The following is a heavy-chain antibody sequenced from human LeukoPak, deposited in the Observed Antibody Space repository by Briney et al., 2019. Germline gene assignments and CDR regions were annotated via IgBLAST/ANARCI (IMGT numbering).Heavy chain of an antibody. CDR3: ARSAVGATRGSDY. CDR2: IYHSGST. V-gene: IGHV4-38-2*01. J-gene: IGHJ4*02. D-gene: IGHD1-26*01. CDR1: GYSISSGYY. Sequence: SETLSLTCAVSGYSISSGYYWGWIRQPPGKGLEWIGSIYHSGSTYYNPSLKSRVTISVDTSKNQFSLKLSSVTAADTAVYYCARSAVGATRGSDYWGQGTLVTVSS.